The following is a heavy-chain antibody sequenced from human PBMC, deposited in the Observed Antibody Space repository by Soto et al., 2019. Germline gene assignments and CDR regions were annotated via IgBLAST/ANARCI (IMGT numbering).Heavy chain of an antibody. CDR1: GASISTSTYY. CDR3: SRHGAAVLYYYGMDV. V-gene: IGHV4-39*01. Sequence: PSETLSLTCSVSGASISTSTYYWAWARQPPGKGLEWIGYIYYTGDTFYNPSLKSRVTISVDTSIHQFSLTLTSVTAADTAMYYCSRHGAAVLYYYGMDVWGQGTAVTVSS. J-gene: IGHJ6*02. CDR2: IYYTGDT. D-gene: IGHD3-16*01.